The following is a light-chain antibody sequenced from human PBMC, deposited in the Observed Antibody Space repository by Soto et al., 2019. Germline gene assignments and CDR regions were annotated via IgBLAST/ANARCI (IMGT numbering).Light chain of an antibody. CDR3: QQRNSWPFT. CDR2: ATS. V-gene: IGKV3-11*01. J-gene: IGKJ3*01. CDR1: QNINSY. Sequence: EIVLTQSPATLSLSPGERATLSCRASQNINSYLAWYQQKPGQAPSLLIYATSNRATGIPARFSGSGSGTDFTLSISSLETEDFAVYYCQQRNSWPFTFGPGTKVDIK.